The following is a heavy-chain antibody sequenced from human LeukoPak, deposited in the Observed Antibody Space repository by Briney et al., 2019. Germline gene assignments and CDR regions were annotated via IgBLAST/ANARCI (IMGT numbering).Heavy chain of an antibody. CDR3: PPRLSGYYGMDV. CDR1: GFTFSSYA. Sequence: GRSLRLSCAASGFTFSSYAMHWVRQAPGKGLEWVSVIYSGGSTYYADSVKGRFTISRDNSKNTLYLQMNSLRAEDTAVYYCPPRLSGYYGMDVWGQGTTVTVSS. V-gene: IGHV3-53*01. CDR2: IYSGGST. J-gene: IGHJ6*02. D-gene: IGHD6-25*01.